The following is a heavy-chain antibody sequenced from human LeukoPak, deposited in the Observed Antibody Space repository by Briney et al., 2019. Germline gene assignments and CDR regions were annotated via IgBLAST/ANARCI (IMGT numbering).Heavy chain of an antibody. CDR3: ARVQQQLRPGESSNWFDP. CDR2: IIPIFGTA. CDR1: GGTFSSYA. D-gene: IGHD6-13*01. J-gene: IGHJ5*02. Sequence: SVKVSCKASGGTFSSYAISWVRQAPGQGLEWMGGIIPIFGTANYAQKFQGRVTITADESTSTAYMELSSLRSEDTAVYYCARVQQQLRPGESSNWFDPWGQGTLVTVSS. V-gene: IGHV1-69*13.